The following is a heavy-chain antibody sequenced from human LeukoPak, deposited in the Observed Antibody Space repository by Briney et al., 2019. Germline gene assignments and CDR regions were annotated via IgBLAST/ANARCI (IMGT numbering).Heavy chain of an antibody. Sequence: SETLSLTCAIYGGSFSGYYWSWIRHPPGKGLEWIGEINHSGSTNYNPSLKSRVTISVDTSKNQFSLKLSSVTAADTAVYYCARSPGKFDPWGQGTLVTVSS. CDR1: GGSFSGYY. V-gene: IGHV4-34*01. CDR3: ARSPGKFDP. CDR2: INHSGST. J-gene: IGHJ5*02.